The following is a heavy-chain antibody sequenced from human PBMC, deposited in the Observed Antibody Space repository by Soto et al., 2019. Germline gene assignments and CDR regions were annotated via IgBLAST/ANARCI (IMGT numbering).Heavy chain of an antibody. CDR3: SRDFASGGYDF. J-gene: IGHJ4*02. V-gene: IGHV3-53*01. Sequence: PGGSLRLSCAASGFSVSSTYMSWVRQAPGKGLEWVSTLSDGGSSHYADSVTGRFSVSRDNSKNTLYLQMSGLRADDMAIYYCSRDFASGGYDFRGQGTQVTVSS. CDR2: LSDGGSS. CDR1: GFSVSSTY. D-gene: IGHD5-12*01.